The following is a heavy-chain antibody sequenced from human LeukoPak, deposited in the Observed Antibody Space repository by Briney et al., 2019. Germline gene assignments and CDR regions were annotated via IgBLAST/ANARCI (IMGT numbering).Heavy chain of an antibody. D-gene: IGHD3-10*01. CDR1: GFTFSSYG. V-gene: IGHV3-30*02. J-gene: IGHJ4*02. CDR3: AKVGGSGSYYNY. Sequence: GGSLRLSCAASGFTFSSYGMHWVRQAPGKGLEWVAFIRYDGSNKYYADSVKGRFTISRDNSKNTLYLQMNGLRAEDTAVYYCAKVGGSGSYYNYWGQGTLVTVSS. CDR2: IRYDGSNK.